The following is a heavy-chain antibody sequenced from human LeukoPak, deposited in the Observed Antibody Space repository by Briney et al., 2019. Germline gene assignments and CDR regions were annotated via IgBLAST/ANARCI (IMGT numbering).Heavy chain of an antibody. V-gene: IGHV1-8*01. Sequence: ASVKVSCKASGYTFTSYDINWVRQATGQGLEWMGWMNPNSGNTGYAQKFQGRVTMTRNTSISTAYMELSRLRSEDTAVYYCARGHSSSPYYYYYMDVWGKGTTVTISS. CDR3: ARGHSSSPYYYYYMDV. J-gene: IGHJ6*03. D-gene: IGHD6-13*01. CDR1: GYTFTSYD. CDR2: MNPNSGNT.